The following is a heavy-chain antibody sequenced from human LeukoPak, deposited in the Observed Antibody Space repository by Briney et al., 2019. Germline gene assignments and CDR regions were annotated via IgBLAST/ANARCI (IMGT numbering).Heavy chain of an antibody. V-gene: IGHV3-7*01. CDR1: GLNFRKSW. D-gene: IGHD7-27*01. Sequence: GGSLRLSCAASGLNFRKSWMTWVRQAPGRGLEWVANIKDGGSEKYYVDSVKGRFTISRDNAKNSLYLQMNSLSAEDTAVYYCTNWGDTWGLDFWGQGILVSVSS. CDR2: IKDGGSEK. J-gene: IGHJ4*02. CDR3: TNWGDTWGLDF.